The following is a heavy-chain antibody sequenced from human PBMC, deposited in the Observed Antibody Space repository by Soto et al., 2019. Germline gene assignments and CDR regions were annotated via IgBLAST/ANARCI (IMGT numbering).Heavy chain of an antibody. CDR2: ISGSDDST. CDR1: GFTFSSYA. CDR3: AKRSSSSTFDY. Sequence: EVQLLESGGGLVQPGESLRLSCAASGFTFSSYAMSWVRQAPGKGLEWVSVISGSDDSTYYADSVKVRFTISRDNSQNTLYLQMNSLRAEDTAVYYCAKRSSSSTFDYWRQGTLVTVSS. D-gene: IGHD6-6*01. J-gene: IGHJ4*02. V-gene: IGHV3-23*01.